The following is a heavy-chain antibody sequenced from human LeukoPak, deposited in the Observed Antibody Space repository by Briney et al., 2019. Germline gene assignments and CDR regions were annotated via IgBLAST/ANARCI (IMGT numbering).Heavy chain of an antibody. CDR3: VSMNYGDLDY. J-gene: IGHJ4*02. CDR1: GFTFDDYA. V-gene: IGHV3-48*01. Sequence: PGGSLRLSCAASGFTFDDYAMHWVRQAPGKGLEWVSYISSSSSTIYYADSVKGRFTISRDNAKNSLYLQMNSLRAEDTAVYYCVSMNYGDLDYWGQGTLVTVSS. CDR2: ISSSSSTI. D-gene: IGHD4-17*01.